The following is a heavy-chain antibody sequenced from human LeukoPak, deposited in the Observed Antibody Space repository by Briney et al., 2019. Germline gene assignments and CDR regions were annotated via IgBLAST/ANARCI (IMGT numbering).Heavy chain of an antibody. J-gene: IGHJ4*02. CDR2: IYPGDSDT. V-gene: IGHV5-51*01. CDR3: ARLRGRYATSCFDY. Sequence: GESLRISCKGSGYSFTNYWIGWGRQMPGKGLEWRGIIYPGDSDTRYSPSFQGQVTISTDKSISTASLQWSSLKASDTPMYYCARLRGRYATSCFDYWGQGTPVTVSS. D-gene: IGHD1-26*01. CDR1: GYSFTNYW.